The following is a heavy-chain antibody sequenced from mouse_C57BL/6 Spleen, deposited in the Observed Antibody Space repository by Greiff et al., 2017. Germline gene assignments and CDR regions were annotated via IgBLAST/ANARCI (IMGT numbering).Heavy chain of an antibody. Sequence: QVHVKQSGAELVKPGASVKLSCKASGYTFTSYWMHWVNQRPGQGLEWIGYINPSSGYTKYNQKFKDKATLTADKTSSTAYMQLSSLTYEDAAVYDSTRENLDYWGQGTTVTVSS. CDR1: GYTFTSYW. CDR2: INPSSGYT. CDR3: TRENLDY. J-gene: IGHJ4*01. V-gene: IGHV1-7*01.